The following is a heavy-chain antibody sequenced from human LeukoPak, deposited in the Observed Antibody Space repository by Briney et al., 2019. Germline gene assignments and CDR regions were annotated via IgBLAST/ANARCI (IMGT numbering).Heavy chain of an antibody. CDR1: GFTFSNYG. CDR3: AKGQGYYVDY. CDR2: IQFDASNA. J-gene: IGHJ4*02. V-gene: IGHV3-30*02. Sequence: GGSLRLSCAASGFTFSNYGMHWVRQAPGKGLEWVTFIQFDASNAYYVDSVKGRFTFSRDNSRNTLYLQMDSLRAEDTAVYYCAKGQGYYVDYWGQGTLVTVSS.